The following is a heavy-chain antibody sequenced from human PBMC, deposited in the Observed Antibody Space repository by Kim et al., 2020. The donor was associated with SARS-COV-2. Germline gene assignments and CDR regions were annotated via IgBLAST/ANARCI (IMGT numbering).Heavy chain of an antibody. Sequence: ASVKVSCKASGYTFTSYAMHWVRQAPGQRLEWMGWINAGNGNTKYSQKFQGRVTITRDTSASTAYMELSSLRSEDTAVYYCATSGYCSGGSCGPYYGMDVWGQGTTVTVSS. CDR3: ATSGYCSGGSCGPYYGMDV. V-gene: IGHV1-3*01. CDR2: INAGNGNT. D-gene: IGHD2-15*01. CDR1: GYTFTSYA. J-gene: IGHJ6*02.